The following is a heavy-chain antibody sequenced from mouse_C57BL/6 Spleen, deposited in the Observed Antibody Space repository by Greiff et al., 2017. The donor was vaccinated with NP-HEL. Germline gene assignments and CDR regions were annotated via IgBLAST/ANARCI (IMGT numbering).Heavy chain of an antibody. D-gene: IGHD4-1*01. CDR3: ARSGPNWTAWFAY. J-gene: IGHJ3*01. CDR1: GYSFTGYY. V-gene: IGHV1-42*01. Sequence: VQLKQSGPELVKPGASVKISCKASGYSFTGYYMNWVKQSPEKSLEWIGEINPSTGGTTYNQKFKAKATLTVDKSSSTAYMQLKSLTSEDSAVYYCARSGPNWTAWFAYWGQGTLVTVSA. CDR2: INPSTGGT.